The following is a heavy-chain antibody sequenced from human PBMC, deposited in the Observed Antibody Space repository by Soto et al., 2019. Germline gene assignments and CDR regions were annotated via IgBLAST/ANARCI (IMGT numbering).Heavy chain of an antibody. CDR2: IYYSGST. D-gene: IGHD3-10*01. V-gene: IGHV4-59*01. CDR3: ARCSTLGWFDP. Sequence: QVQLQESGPGLVQPSETLSLTCTVSGGSISCYYWSWIRQPPGKGLEWIGYIYYSGSTNYNPSLKSRVTISVNTSKNQFTLKLSSVTAADTAVYYWARCSTLGWFDPWGQGTLVTVSS. CDR1: GGSISCYY. J-gene: IGHJ5*02.